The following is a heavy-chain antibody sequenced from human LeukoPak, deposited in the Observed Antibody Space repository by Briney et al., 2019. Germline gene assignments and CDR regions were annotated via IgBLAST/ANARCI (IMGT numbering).Heavy chain of an antibody. CDR1: GGSFSGYY. CDR3: ARGRGEENCSSTSCYLFDY. J-gene: IGHJ4*02. Sequence: SETLSLTCAVYGGSFSGYYWSWIRQPPGKGLEWIGEINHSGRTNYNPSLKSRVTISVDTSKNQFSLKLSSVTAADTAVYYCARGRGEENCSSTSCYLFDYWGQGTLVTVSS. CDR2: INHSGRT. D-gene: IGHD2-2*01. V-gene: IGHV4-34*01.